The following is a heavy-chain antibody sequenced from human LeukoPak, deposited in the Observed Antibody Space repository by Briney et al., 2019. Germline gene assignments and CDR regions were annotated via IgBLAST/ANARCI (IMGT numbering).Heavy chain of an antibody. D-gene: IGHD1-26*01. CDR3: ARGGSYLSAFDI. J-gene: IGHJ3*02. CDR2: IYSGGST. Sequence: TGGSLRLSCAASDFSFTNYAMSWVRQAPGKGLEWVSIIYSGGSTFYADSVKGRFTISRDNSKNTLYLQMNSLRAEDTAVYYCARGGSYLSAFDIWGQGTMVTVSS. CDR1: DFSFTNYA. V-gene: IGHV3-53*01.